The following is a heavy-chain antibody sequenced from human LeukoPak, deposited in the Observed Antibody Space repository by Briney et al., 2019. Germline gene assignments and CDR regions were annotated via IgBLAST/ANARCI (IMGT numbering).Heavy chain of an antibody. CDR1: GYTFTGYY. CDR3: AAVAGLGNAFDI. D-gene: IGHD6-19*01. V-gene: IGHV1-2*02. J-gene: IGHJ3*02. Sequence: ASVKVSCKASGYTFTGYYMHWVRQAPGQGLEWMGWINPNSGGTNYAQKFQGRVTMTRDTSISTAHMELSRLRSDDTAVYYCAAVAGLGNAFDIWGQGTMVTVSS. CDR2: INPNSGGT.